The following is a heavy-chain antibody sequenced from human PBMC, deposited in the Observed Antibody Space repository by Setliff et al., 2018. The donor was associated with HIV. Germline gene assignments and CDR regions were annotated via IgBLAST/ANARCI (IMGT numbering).Heavy chain of an antibody. CDR3: ARSEGQWLRPEGALCDY. J-gene: IGHJ4*02. CDR1: GYTFTNYA. Sequence: ASVKVSCKASGYTFTNYAMHWVRQAPGQRLEWMGWINAGNGNTKYSQKIQGRVTITRDTSASTAYMELSSLRSEDTAVYYCARSEGQWLRPEGALCDYWGQGTLVTVS. CDR2: INAGNGNT. V-gene: IGHV1-3*01. D-gene: IGHD5-12*01.